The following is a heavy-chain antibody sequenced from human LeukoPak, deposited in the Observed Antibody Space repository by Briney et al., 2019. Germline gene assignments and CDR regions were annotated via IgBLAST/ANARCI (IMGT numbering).Heavy chain of an antibody. CDR1: GYSISSGYY. CDR2: IYHSGGT. D-gene: IGHD6-13*01. Sequence: PSETLSLTCTVSGYSISSGYYWGWIRQPPGMGLEWIGEIYHSGGTNYSPSLKSRVTISVDKSKNEFYLSLSSVTAADTAIYYCARVTSSPIAASGAFDSWGQGTLVTVSS. V-gene: IGHV4-38-2*02. J-gene: IGHJ4*02. CDR3: ARVTSSPIAASGAFDS.